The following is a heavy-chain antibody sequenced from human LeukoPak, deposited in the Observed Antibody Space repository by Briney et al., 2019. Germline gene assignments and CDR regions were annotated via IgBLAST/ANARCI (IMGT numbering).Heavy chain of an antibody. V-gene: IGHV1-69*05. CDR2: IIPIFGTA. J-gene: IGHJ5*02. CDR3: ARGVVPAANNNWFDP. CDR1: GGTFSSYA. D-gene: IGHD2-2*01. Sequence: SVKVSCKASGGTFSSYAISWVRQAPGQGLEWMGGIIPIFGTANYAQKFQGRVTITTDESTSTAYMELSSLRSEDTAVYCCARGVVPAANNNWFDPWGQGNLVTVSS.